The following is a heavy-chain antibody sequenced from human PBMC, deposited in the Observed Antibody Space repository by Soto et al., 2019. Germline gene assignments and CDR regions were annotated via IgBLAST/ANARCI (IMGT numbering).Heavy chain of an antibody. CDR3: ARGSTGTTGNDY. V-gene: IGHV4-30-4*01. CDR1: GGSISSGDYY. CDR2: IYYSGST. Sequence: SETLSLTCTVSGGSISSGDYYWSWIRQPPGKGLGWIGYIYYSGSTYYNPSLKSRVTISVDTSKNQFSLKLSSVTAADTAVYYCARGSTGTTGNDYWGQGTMVTVYS. J-gene: IGHJ4*02. D-gene: IGHD1-1*01.